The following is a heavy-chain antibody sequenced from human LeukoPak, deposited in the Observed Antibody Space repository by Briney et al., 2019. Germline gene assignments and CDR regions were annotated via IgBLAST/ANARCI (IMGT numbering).Heavy chain of an antibody. CDR2: INPSGGST. V-gene: IGHV1-46*01. Sequence: ASVKVSCKASGYTFTSYYMHWVRQAPGQGLEWMGIINPSGGSTSYAQKFQGRVTMTRDTSTSTVYMELSSLRSEDTAVYYCVREIVVVPAAIRYYFDYWGQGTLVTVSS. D-gene: IGHD2-2*01. CDR3: VREIVVVPAAIRYYFDY. J-gene: IGHJ4*02. CDR1: GYTFTSYY.